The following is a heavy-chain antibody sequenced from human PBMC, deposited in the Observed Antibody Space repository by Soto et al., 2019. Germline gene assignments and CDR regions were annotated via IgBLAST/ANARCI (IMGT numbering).Heavy chain of an antibody. Sequence: GASVKVSCKASGGTFSSYAISWVRQAPGQGLEWMGGIIPIFGTANYAQKFQGRVTITADESTSTAYMELSSLRSEDTAVYYCARDQRHYYYCGMDVWGQGTTVTVSS. J-gene: IGHJ6*02. V-gene: IGHV1-69*13. CDR3: ARDQRHYYYCGMDV. CDR2: IIPIFGTA. D-gene: IGHD6-25*01. CDR1: GGTFSSYA.